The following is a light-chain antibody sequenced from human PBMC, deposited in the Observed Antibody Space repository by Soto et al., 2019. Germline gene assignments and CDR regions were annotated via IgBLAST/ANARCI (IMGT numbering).Light chain of an antibody. CDR3: AAWDGSLNGHYV. Sequence: QSVLTQPPSASGTPGQRVTISCSGSSSNIRSNYVYWYQQIPGAAPKLLIYRNNQRPSGVPDRFSGSKSGTSASLAISGLRSDDEADYYCAAWDGSLNGHYVFGTGTKVTVL. CDR1: SSNIRSNY. J-gene: IGLJ1*01. V-gene: IGLV1-47*01. CDR2: RNN.